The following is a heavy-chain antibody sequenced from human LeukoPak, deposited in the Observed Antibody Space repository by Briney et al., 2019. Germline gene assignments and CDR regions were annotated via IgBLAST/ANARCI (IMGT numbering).Heavy chain of an antibody. Sequence: ASVKVSCKASGYTFNIYAMNWVRQAPGQGLEWMGWISAYNGNTNYAQKLQGRVTMTTDTSTSTAYMELRSLRSDDTAVYYCARRGIAAAGNWFDPWGQGTLVTVSS. CDR2: ISAYNGNT. J-gene: IGHJ5*02. V-gene: IGHV1-18*01. D-gene: IGHD6-13*01. CDR1: GYTFNIYA. CDR3: ARRGIAAAGNWFDP.